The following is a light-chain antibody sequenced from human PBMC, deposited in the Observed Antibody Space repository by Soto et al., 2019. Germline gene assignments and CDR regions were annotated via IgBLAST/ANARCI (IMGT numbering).Light chain of an antibody. CDR2: DVS. CDR3: CSYAGSYTWV. J-gene: IGLJ3*02. Sequence: QSVLTQPRSVSGSPGQSVTISCTGTSSDVGGYNFVSWYQQHPGKAPKLMIHDVSKRPSGVPDRFSGSKSGNTASLTISGLQAEYEGDYSCCSYAGSYTWVFGGGTKLTVL. V-gene: IGLV2-11*01. CDR1: SSDVGGYNF.